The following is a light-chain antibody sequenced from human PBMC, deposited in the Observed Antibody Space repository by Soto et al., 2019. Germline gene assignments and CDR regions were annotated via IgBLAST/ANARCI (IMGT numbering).Light chain of an antibody. Sequence: AIQMTQSPSSLSASVGDRVTITCRASQGISTELGWYQQKPGKAPKLLIYATSSLQSGVPSRFSGNGSGTDFTLTISSLQPEDFATYYCLQDYNYPRTFGQGTKVEIK. CDR1: QGISTE. V-gene: IGKV1-6*01. J-gene: IGKJ1*01. CDR2: ATS. CDR3: LQDYNYPRT.